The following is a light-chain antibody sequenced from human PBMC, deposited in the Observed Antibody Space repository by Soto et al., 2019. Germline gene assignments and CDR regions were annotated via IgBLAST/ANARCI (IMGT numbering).Light chain of an antibody. CDR3: QQYDNLPLT. J-gene: IGKJ4*01. CDR2: DAS. V-gene: IGKV1-33*01. Sequence: DIQMTQSPSSLSASVGDRVTITCQASQDISNYLNWYQQKPGKAPKLLIYDASNLETGVASRFSGSGSGTDFTCTISSLQPEDIATYYCQQYDNLPLTFGGGTKVEIK. CDR1: QDISNY.